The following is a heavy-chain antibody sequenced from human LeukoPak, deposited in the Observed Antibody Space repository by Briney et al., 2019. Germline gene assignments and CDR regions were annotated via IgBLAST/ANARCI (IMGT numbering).Heavy chain of an antibody. D-gene: IGHD4-17*01. CDR2: IFHSGST. CDR1: GDSITRHY. J-gene: IGHJ3*02. Sequence: SETLSLTCSVSGDSITRHYWNWIRQPPGKGLEWIGYIFHSGSTTYNPSLKSRLTISIDTSRKQFSLKLTSVTTADTAVYFCARAKDYGSYVETFDIWGQGTMVTISS. CDR3: ARAKDYGSYVETFDI. V-gene: IGHV4-59*11.